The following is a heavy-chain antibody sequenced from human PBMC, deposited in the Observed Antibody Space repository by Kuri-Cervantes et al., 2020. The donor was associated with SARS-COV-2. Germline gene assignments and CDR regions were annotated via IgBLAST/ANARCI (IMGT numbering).Heavy chain of an antibody. CDR1: GGTFSSYT. D-gene: IGHD3-3*01. CDR2: IIPILGIA. V-gene: IGHV1-69*02. J-gene: IGHJ6*02. Sequence: SVKVSCKASGGTFSSYTISWVRQAPGQGLEWMGRIIPILGIANYAQKFQGRVTITADKSTSTAYMELSSLRSEDTAVYYCASGIGDFWSGYPPFNYYYYYGMDVWGQGTTVTVSS. CDR3: ASGIGDFWSGYPPFNYYYYYGMDV.